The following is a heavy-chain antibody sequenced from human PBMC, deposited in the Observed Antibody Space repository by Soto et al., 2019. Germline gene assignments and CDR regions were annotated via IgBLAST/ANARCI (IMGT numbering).Heavy chain of an antibody. Sequence: ASVKVSCKASGYTFTSYGISWVRQAPGQGLEWMGWISAYNGNTNYAQKLQGRVTMTTDTSTSTAYMELRSLRSDDTAVYYCARDIAVVPAAMLVVSLDVWGQGTTVTVSS. J-gene: IGHJ6*02. CDR2: ISAYNGNT. V-gene: IGHV1-18*01. CDR3: ARDIAVVPAAMLVVSLDV. D-gene: IGHD2-2*01. CDR1: GYTFTSYG.